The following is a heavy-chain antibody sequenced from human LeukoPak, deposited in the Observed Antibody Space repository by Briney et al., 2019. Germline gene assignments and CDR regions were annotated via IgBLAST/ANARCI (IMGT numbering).Heavy chain of an antibody. CDR2: LSGSGGST. CDR3: AKALGGYDFDY. V-gene: IGHV3-23*01. CDR1: GFTFRSYG. Sequence: PGGSLRLSCAASGFTFRSYGMSWIRQAPGKGLEWVSSLSGSGGSTYYADSVKGRFTISRDNSKNTLFLHMNSLRAEATAVYYCAKALGGYDFDYWGQGTLVTVSS. D-gene: IGHD3-16*01. J-gene: IGHJ4*02.